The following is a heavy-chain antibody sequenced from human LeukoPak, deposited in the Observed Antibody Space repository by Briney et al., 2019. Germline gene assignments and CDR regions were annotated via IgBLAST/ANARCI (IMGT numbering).Heavy chain of an antibody. D-gene: IGHD5-12*01. J-gene: IGHJ6*04. CDR2: ISDSGVST. Sequence: GGSLRLSCAASGFTFSTYAMRWVRQAPGKGLEWVSSISDSGVSTYYADSVKARFTISRDNSKNTLYLQMNSLRVEDTAVYYCAKLLRPNSYYGMDVWGKGTTVSVPP. V-gene: IGHV3-23*01. CDR1: GFTFSTYA. CDR3: AKLLRPNSYYGMDV.